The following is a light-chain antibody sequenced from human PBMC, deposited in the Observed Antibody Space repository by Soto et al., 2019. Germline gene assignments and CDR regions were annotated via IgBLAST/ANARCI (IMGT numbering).Light chain of an antibody. Sequence: DLQMTQSPSSLSAAVGDRVTITCRASQSIASFLNWYQQKPGEVPKLLIFGASYLRSVVPSRFSGSVSGTDYALTITSLQPEDFATYICQQSHIAPYTFGQGTNL. J-gene: IGKJ2*01. CDR3: QQSHIAPYT. CDR1: QSIASF. V-gene: IGKV1-39*01. CDR2: GAS.